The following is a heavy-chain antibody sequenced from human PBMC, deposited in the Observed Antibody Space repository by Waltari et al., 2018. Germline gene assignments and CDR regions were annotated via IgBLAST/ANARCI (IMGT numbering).Heavy chain of an antibody. V-gene: IGHV1-69*08. Sequence: VQMVHSGAEVKKPGSSVKVSCKTSGGTLSDYTINWVQQAPGPGLEWMGRINPSFGKANYEQKVKGRGKCTAYKATHTAYMEVSGLTAEDTAIYDCARDDATTGHLDSWGQGTPVTISA. CDR1: GGTLSDYT. J-gene: IGHJ4*02. D-gene: IGHD1-1*01. CDR2: INPSFGKA. CDR3: ARDDATTGHLDS.